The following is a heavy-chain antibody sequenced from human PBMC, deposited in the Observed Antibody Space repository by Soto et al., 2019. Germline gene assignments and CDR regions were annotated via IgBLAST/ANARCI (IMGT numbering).Heavy chain of an antibody. D-gene: IGHD4-4*01. J-gene: IGHJ6*02. V-gene: IGHV3-30-3*01. CDR3: ARALVTPDYYYGMDV. CDR1: GFTFSSYA. Sequence: GGSLRLSCAASGFTFSSYAMHWVRQAPGKGLEWVAVISYDGSNKYYADSVKGRFTISRDNSKNTLYLQMNSLRAEDTAVYYCARALVTPDYYYGMDVWGQGTTVTVSS. CDR2: ISYDGSNK.